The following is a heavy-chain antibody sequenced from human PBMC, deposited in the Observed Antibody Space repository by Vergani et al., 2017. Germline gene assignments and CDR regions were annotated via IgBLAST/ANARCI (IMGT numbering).Heavy chain of an antibody. D-gene: IGHD2-2*01. CDR3: ARGSLGYCSSTSCSDYYYYMDV. CDR2: IYHSGST. J-gene: IGHJ6*03. Sequence: QVQLQESGPGLVKPSETLSLTCTVSGYSISSGYYWGWIRQPPGKGLEWIGSIYHSGSTYYNPSLKSRVTISVDTSKNQFSLKLSSVTAADTAVYYCARGSLGYCSSTSCSDYYYYMDVWGKGP. V-gene: IGHV4-38-2*02. CDR1: GYSISSGYY.